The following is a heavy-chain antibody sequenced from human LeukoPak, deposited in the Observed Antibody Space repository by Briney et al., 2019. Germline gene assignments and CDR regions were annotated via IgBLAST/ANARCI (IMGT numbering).Heavy chain of an antibody. CDR1: GFTFSSNY. V-gene: IGHV3-23*01. Sequence: GGSLRLSCAASGFTFSSNYMSWVRQAPGKGLEWVSVINYNGGNTYYADSVKGRFTISRGNSMSTLYLQMNSLRAEDTAVYYCAKDKHYDSSGYYYTPSEYWGQGTLITVSS. J-gene: IGHJ4*02. CDR2: INYNGGNT. D-gene: IGHD3-22*01. CDR3: AKDKHYDSSGYYYTPSEY.